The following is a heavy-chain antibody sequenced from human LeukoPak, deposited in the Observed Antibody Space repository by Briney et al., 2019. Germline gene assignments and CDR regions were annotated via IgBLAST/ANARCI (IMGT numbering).Heavy chain of an antibody. V-gene: IGHV4-59*01. CDR2: IYHSGNT. D-gene: IGHD7-27*01. CDR3: ARDLGHFDY. CDR1: GGLIRTYY. J-gene: IGHJ4*02. Sequence: PSEPLSLTCTVSGGLIRTYYWSWIRQPPGKGLEWMGYIYHSGNTDYNPSLKSRVTISVDSSKNQFSLKLSSVTAADTAVYYCARDLGHFDYWGQGTLVTVSS.